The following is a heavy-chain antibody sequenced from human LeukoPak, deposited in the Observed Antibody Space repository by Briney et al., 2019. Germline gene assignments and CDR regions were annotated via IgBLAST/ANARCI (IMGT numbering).Heavy chain of an antibody. D-gene: IGHD6-13*01. J-gene: IGHJ4*02. CDR1: GGSISSSSYY. CDR2: IYHSGST. V-gene: IGHV4-39*07. CDR3: ARDLSKAAGFDY. Sequence: PSETLSLTCTVSGGSISSSSYYWGWIRQPPGKGLEWIGEIYHSGSTNYNPSLKSRVTISVDKSKNQFSLKLSSVTAADTAVYYCARDLSKAAGFDYWGQGTLVTVSS.